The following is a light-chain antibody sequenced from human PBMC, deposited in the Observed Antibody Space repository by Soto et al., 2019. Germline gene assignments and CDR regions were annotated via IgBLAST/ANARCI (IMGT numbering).Light chain of an antibody. CDR3: QHYESYSAT. Sequence: DIQMTQSPSTLSPSVGDRVTITCRASQNIDSWLAWYQQKPGKAPKLLIYKASFLEGGVPSRFSGSGSGTEFTLPISSMQPDDFSIYYCQHYESYSATFGQGTKLEIK. V-gene: IGKV1-5*03. CDR1: QNIDSW. CDR2: KAS. J-gene: IGKJ2*01.